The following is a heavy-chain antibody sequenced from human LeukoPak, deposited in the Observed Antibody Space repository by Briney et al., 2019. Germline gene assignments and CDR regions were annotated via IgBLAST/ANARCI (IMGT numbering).Heavy chain of an antibody. J-gene: IGHJ4*02. V-gene: IGHV1-8*01. D-gene: IGHD3-10*01. CDR1: GYTFTSYD. CDR3: ARVSGLYGSGSRY. Sequence: ASVKVSCKASGYTFTSYDINWVRQATGQGLEWMGWMNPNSGNTVYAQKFRGRVTMTRNPSISTAFMELSSLRSEDTAVYYCARVSGLYGSGSRYWGQGTLVTVSS. CDR2: MNPNSGNT.